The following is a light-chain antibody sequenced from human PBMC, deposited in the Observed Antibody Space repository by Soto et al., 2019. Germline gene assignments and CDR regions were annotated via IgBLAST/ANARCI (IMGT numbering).Light chain of an antibody. Sequence: QSVLTQPPSVSGDPGQRVTISCTGSSSNIGAGYVVHWYQQLPRAAPKLLIYDNSNRPSGVPDRFSGSKSGTSASLAITGLQAEDEADYYCQSYDSSLSGSVFGGGTKVTVL. CDR3: QSYDSSLSGSV. J-gene: IGLJ3*02. V-gene: IGLV1-40*01. CDR2: DNS. CDR1: SSNIGAGYV.